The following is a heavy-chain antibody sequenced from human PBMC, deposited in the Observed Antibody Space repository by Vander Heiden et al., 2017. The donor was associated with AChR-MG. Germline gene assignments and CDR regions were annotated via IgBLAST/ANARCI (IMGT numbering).Heavy chain of an antibody. V-gene: IGHV1-18*01. Sequence: QAQLVQSGAEVKKPGASVKVSCKASGYTFMNIGISWVRQAPGQGLEWMGWMATHNIDRDYAQNFQGRLTMTTDTSTSTAYMELESLTSDDTAVYYCARGGVRTYGYMDLWGKGTTITVSS. D-gene: IGHD3-10*01. CDR2: MATHNIDR. CDR1: GYTFMNIG. CDR3: ARGGVRTYGYMDL. J-gene: IGHJ6*03.